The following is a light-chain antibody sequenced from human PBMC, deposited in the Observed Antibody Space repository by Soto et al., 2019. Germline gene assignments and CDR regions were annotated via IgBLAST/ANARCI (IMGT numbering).Light chain of an antibody. CDR3: QHFNLHPWT. CDR2: AAS. CDR1: QSISSW. J-gene: IGKJ1*01. Sequence: DIQMTQSPSTLSASVGDRVTITCRASQSISSWLAWYQQKPGKAPKLLIYAASSLESGVPSRFSDSGAGTEFALTILSLQPDDFATYYSQHFNLHPWTVGQGNKVEIQ. V-gene: IGKV1-5*01.